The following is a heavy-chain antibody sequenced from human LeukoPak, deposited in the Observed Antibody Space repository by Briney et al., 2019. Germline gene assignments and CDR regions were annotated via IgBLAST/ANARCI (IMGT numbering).Heavy chain of an antibody. J-gene: IGHJ4*01. CDR3: ASGRFGELFDY. CDR1: GGSFSGYY. Sequence: SETLSLTCAVYGGSFSGYYWSWIRQPPGKGLEWIGEINHSGSTNYNPSLESRVTISVDTSKNQFSLKLSSVTAADTAVYYCASGRFGELFDYWGHGTLVTVSS. CDR2: INHSGST. D-gene: IGHD3-10*01. V-gene: IGHV4-34*01.